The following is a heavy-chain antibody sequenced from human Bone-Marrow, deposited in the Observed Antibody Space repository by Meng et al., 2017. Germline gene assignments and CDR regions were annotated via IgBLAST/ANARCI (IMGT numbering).Heavy chain of an antibody. CDR2: INPKSGDT. V-gene: IGHV1-2*06. D-gene: IGHD6-13*01. J-gene: IGHJ4*02. Sequence: GAEVQKPEASVEVFCKPSGSTSPYYWLHWVGRAPGQGLEWMGRINPKSGDTHYAQRFQGRVTMTGDTSISTAYMELGGLRSDDTAMYYCARDEDISAAGKLFGDYWGQGTLVTVSS. CDR3: ARDEDISAAGKLFGDY. CDR1: GSTSPYYW.